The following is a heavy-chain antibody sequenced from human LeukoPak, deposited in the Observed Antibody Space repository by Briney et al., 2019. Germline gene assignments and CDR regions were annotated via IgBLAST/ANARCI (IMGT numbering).Heavy chain of an antibody. V-gene: IGHV3-21*01. CDR2: ISSSSSYI. CDR1: GFTFSSYS. J-gene: IGHJ4*02. D-gene: IGHD3-10*01. Sequence: GGSLRLSCAASGFTFSSYSMNWVRQAPGKGLEWVSSISSSSSYIYYADSVKGRFTISSDTSKNTLYLQMNSLRAEDTAVYYCARDLSPVVRASPMGYWGQGTLVTVSS. CDR3: ARDLSPVVRASPMGY.